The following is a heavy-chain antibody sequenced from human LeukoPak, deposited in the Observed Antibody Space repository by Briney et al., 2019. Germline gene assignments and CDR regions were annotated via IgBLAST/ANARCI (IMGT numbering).Heavy chain of an antibody. CDR1: GFTFSSYW. CDR2: IKQDGSEK. Sequence: GGSLRLSCAASGFTFSSYWMSWVRQAPGKGLEWVANIKQDGSEKYYVDSVKGRFTISIDNAKNSLYLQMHSLRAEDTAVYYCARGLHITLSGWHFDLWGRGALVTVSS. V-gene: IGHV3-7*01. J-gene: IGHJ2*01. CDR3: ARGLHITLSGWHFDL. D-gene: IGHD1-14*01.